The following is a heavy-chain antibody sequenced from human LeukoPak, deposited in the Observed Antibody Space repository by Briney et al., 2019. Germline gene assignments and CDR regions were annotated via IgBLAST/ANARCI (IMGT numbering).Heavy chain of an antibody. V-gene: IGHV1-2*02. CDR3: AKTRVGIRGVYPTGAFDI. Sequence: ASVKVSCKASGYTFTGYYIHWVRQAPGQGLEWMGWTYPHSGGTDYAQKFQGRVTMTRDTSISTAYMELSRLRSDDTAVYYCAKTRVGIRGVYPTGAFDIWGQGTMVTVSS. CDR1: GYTFTGYY. J-gene: IGHJ3*02. CDR2: TYPHSGGT. D-gene: IGHD3-10*01.